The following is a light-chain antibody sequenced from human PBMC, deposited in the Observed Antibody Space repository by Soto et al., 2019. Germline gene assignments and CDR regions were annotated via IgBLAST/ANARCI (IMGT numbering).Light chain of an antibody. V-gene: IGLV2-8*01. J-gene: IGLJ2*01. CDR2: EVT. CDR3: SSFAGSDSVV. Sequence: QSVLTQPPSASGSPGQSVTISCTGTSSDVGGYNYVSWYQQHAGKGPKLMIYEVTKRPSGVPDRCSGSKFGNTASLTVSGVQADDEAAYYCSSFAGSDSVVFGGGTKVTVL. CDR1: SSDVGGYNY.